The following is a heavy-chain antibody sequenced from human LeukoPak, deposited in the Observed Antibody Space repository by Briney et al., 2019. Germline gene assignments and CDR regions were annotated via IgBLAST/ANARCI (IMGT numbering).Heavy chain of an antibody. D-gene: IGHD3-9*01. J-gene: IGHJ6*02. CDR2: ISAYNGNT. Sequence: ASVKVSCKASGYTFTSYGISWVRQAPGQGLEWMGWISAYNGNTNYAQKLQGRVTMTTDTSTSTAYMELRSLRSDDTAVYYCARSVSEYDILTGYYYYGMDVWGQGTTVTVSS. V-gene: IGHV1-18*01. CDR3: ARSVSEYDILTGYYYYGMDV. CDR1: GYTFTSYG.